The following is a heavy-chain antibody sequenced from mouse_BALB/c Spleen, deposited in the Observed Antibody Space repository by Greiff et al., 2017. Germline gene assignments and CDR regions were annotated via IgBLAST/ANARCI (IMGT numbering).Heavy chain of an antibody. D-gene: IGHD2-2*01. J-gene: IGHJ2*01. CDR2: IYPGSGST. CDR1: GYTFTDYV. CDR3: ARDGYDQYYFDY. Sequence: QVQLKQSGPELVKPGASVKMSCKASGYTFTDYVISWVKQRTGQGLEWIGEIYPGSGSTYYNEKFKGKATLTADKSSNTAYMQLSSLTSEDSAVYFCARDGYDQYYFDYWGQGTTLTVSS. V-gene: IGHV1-77*01.